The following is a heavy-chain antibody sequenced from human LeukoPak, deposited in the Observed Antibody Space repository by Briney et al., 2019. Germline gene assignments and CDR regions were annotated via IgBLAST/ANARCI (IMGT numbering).Heavy chain of an antibody. V-gene: IGHV4-38-2*01. Sequence: SETLSLTCAVSGYSISSGYYWGWIRQPPGEGLEWIGSIYHSGSTYYNPSLKSRVTISVDTSKNQFSLKLSSVTAADTAVYYCARYDFWSGPLGVDYWGQGTLVTVSS. CDR3: ARYDFWSGPLGVDY. CDR2: IYHSGST. CDR1: GYSISSGYY. J-gene: IGHJ4*02. D-gene: IGHD3-3*01.